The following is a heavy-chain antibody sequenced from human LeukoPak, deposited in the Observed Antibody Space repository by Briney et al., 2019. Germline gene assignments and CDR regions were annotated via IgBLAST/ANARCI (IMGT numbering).Heavy chain of an antibody. J-gene: IGHJ4*02. CDR2: IKQDGSEK. D-gene: IGHD5-18*01. V-gene: IGHV3-7*05. Sequence: PGGSLRLSCVASGFTFSRYWMSWARQAPGKGLEWVANIKQDGSEKYYVDSVKGRFTISRDNAKNSLYLQVNSLRADDTAVYYCAREGYRDTSVDSWGQGTLVPVSS. CDR1: GFTFSRYW. CDR3: AREGYRDTSVDS.